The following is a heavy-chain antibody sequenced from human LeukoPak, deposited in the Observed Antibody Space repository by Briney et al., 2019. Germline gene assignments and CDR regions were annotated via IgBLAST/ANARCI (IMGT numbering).Heavy chain of an antibody. CDR2: INHSGST. J-gene: IGHJ5*02. CDR1: GGSFSGYY. Sequence: SETLSLTCAVYGGSFSGYYWSWIRQPPGKGLVWIGEINHSGSTNYNPSLKSRVTISVDTSKNQFSLKLSSVTAADTAVYYCARGYYYDSSGYYSRGGVWFDPWGQGALVTVSS. D-gene: IGHD3-22*01. V-gene: IGHV4-34*01. CDR3: ARGYYYDSSGYYSRGGVWFDP.